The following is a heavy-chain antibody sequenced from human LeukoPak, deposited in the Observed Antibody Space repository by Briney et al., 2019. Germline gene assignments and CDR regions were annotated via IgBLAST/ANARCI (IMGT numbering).Heavy chain of an antibody. CDR3: ARHVDQWLGTDY. J-gene: IGHJ4*02. CDR2: IYYTGST. CDR1: GISISTYF. V-gene: IGHV4-59*08. D-gene: IGHD6-19*01. Sequence: SETLSLTCSVTGISISTYFWSWIRQPPGKGLEWIGYIYYTGSTNYNPSLKSRVTMSIGTSKNQFSLKLNSVTAADTAFYFCARHVDQWLGTDYWGQGTLVTVSS.